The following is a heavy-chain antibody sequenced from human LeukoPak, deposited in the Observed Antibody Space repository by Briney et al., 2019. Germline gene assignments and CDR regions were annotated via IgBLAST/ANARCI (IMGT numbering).Heavy chain of an antibody. CDR2: IHYSGAT. CDR3: ARHIHH. Sequence: SETLSLTCTVSGDSISGYFWSWIRQTPGKGLEWIGYIHYSGATNYNPSLKSRVTMSVDTSKDQFSLKLSSVNAADTAMYYCARHIHHWGQGTLVTVSS. J-gene: IGHJ1*01. V-gene: IGHV4-59*08. CDR1: GDSISGYF.